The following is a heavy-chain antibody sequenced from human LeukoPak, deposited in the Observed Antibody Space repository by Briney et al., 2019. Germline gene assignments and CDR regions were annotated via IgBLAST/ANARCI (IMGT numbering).Heavy chain of an antibody. CDR1: GFTFSHYW. Sequence: GGSLRLSCVASGFTFSHYWMSWVRQAPGKGLEWVANIKEDGSIEDYVDSVKGRFTVSRDNAKNTLYLEMNSLRVEDTAVYYCVSQQVAPPWGQGTLVIVSS. D-gene: IGHD5-12*01. J-gene: IGHJ5*02. CDR3: VSQQVAPP. V-gene: IGHV3-7*01. CDR2: IKEDGSIE.